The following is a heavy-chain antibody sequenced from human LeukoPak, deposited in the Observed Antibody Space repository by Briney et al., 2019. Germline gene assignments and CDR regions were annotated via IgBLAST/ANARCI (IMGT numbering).Heavy chain of an antibody. V-gene: IGHV4-59*12. J-gene: IGHJ4*02. CDR3: ARTAEPWYYDSSGYYSLFDY. CDR1: GGSISSYY. CDR2: IYYSAST. D-gene: IGHD3-22*01. Sequence: SETVSLTCTVSGGSISSYYWSCIRQPPGKGLEWIGYIYYSASTNYNPSLKSRVTTSVDTSKNQFSLKLSSVTAADTAVYYCARTAEPWYYDSSGYYSLFDYWGQGTLVTVSS.